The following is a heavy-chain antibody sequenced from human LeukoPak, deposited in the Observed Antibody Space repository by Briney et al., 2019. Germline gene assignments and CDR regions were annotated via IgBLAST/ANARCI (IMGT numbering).Heavy chain of an antibody. D-gene: IGHD6-19*01. J-gene: IGHJ4*02. Sequence: SETLSLTCTVSGGSISSYYWSWIRQPPGKGLEWIGHIYYSGSTNYNPSLKSRVTISVDTSKNQFSLKLSSVTAADTAVYYCARSKSGWYIYFDYWGQGTLVTVSS. V-gene: IGHV4-59*01. CDR1: GGSISSYY. CDR2: IYYSGST. CDR3: ARSKSGWYIYFDY.